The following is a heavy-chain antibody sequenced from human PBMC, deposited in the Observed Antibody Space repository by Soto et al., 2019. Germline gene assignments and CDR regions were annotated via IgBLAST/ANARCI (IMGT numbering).Heavy chain of an antibody. Sequence: EEQLVESGGGLVQAGGSLRLSCAASGFILGRNSMMWVRQAPGKGLEWVAYITSSSTTMNYADSVKGRFTISRDNANNALYLQMNSLRDEDTAVYYCARPHLDRPTFYGMDVWGRGTTVTVSS. CDR2: ITSSSTTM. CDR3: ARPHLDRPTFYGMDV. CDR1: GFILGRNS. J-gene: IGHJ6*02. V-gene: IGHV3-48*02. D-gene: IGHD2-2*03.